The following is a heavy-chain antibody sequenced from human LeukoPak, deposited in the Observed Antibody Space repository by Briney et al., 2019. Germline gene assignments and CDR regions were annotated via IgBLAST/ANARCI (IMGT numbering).Heavy chain of an antibody. CDR1: GGSFSGYY. J-gene: IGHJ4*02. Sequence: SETLSLTCAVYGGSFSGYYWSWIRQPPGKGLEWLGEINRSGSTNYNPSLKSRVTISVDTSKNQFSLKLSSVTAADTAGYYCGRGRIIGWLVRTDVPDYWGRGPLAPVPS. CDR3: GRGRIIGWLVRTDVPDY. V-gene: IGHV4-34*01. CDR2: INRSGST. D-gene: IGHD6-19*01.